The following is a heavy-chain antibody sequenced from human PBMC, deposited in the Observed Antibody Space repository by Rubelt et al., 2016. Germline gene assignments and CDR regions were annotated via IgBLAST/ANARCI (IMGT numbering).Heavy chain of an antibody. CDR3: ATMGRGKVDY. V-gene: IGHV4-34*11. CDR2: ISYTGST. D-gene: IGHD3-10*01. Sequence: QVQLQQWGAGLLKPSETLSLTCTVSGEFVSSYYWTWIRRPPQKGLEWIGYISYTGSTEYNPSLKSRATISIDTSRNTLSLTLSPVTTADTAVYHCATMGRGKVDYWGPGTLVTVSS. CDR1: GEFVSSYY. J-gene: IGHJ4*02.